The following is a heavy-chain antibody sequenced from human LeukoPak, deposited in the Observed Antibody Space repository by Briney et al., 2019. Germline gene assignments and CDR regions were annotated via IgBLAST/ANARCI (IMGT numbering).Heavy chain of an antibody. CDR3: ASAHPGYSSGWYVY. Sequence: GASVKVSCKASGHTFSNYAIHWVRQAPGQGLEWMGWINAGNGDTKYSQNLQGRVTITRDTSASIVYMELSSLRSEDTAVYYCASAHPGYSSGWYVYWGQGTLVTVSS. V-gene: IGHV1-3*01. CDR2: INAGNGDT. CDR1: GHTFSNYA. D-gene: IGHD6-19*01. J-gene: IGHJ4*02.